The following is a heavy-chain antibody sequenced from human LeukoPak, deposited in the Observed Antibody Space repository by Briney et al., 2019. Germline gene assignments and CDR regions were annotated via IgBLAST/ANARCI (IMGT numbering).Heavy chain of an antibody. CDR1: VYTFTVYY. CDR3: AIPPGSIAAAGRDY. V-gene: IGHV1-2*02. Sequence: ASVKVSFTASVYTFTVYYMHWVRQAPGQGLEWMGWINPNSGGTNYAQKFQGRVTMTRDTSISTAYMELSRLRSDDTAVYYCAIPPGSIAAAGRDYWGQGTLVTVSS. D-gene: IGHD6-13*01. J-gene: IGHJ4*02. CDR2: INPNSGGT.